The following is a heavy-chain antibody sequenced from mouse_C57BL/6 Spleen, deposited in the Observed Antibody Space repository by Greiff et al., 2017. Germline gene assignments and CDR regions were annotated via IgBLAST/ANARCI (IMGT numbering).Heavy chain of an antibody. D-gene: IGHD1-1*01. J-gene: IGHJ1*03. V-gene: IGHV1-54*01. CDR2: INPGSGGT. CDR3: ARGRLITPRYFDV. Sequence: QVQLQQSGAELVRPGASVKVSCKASGYAFTNYLIEWVKQRPGQGLEWIGVINPGSGGTNYNEKFKGKATLTADKASSTAYMQLRSLTSEDSAVYFCARGRLITPRYFDVWGTGTTVTVSS. CDR1: GYAFTNYL.